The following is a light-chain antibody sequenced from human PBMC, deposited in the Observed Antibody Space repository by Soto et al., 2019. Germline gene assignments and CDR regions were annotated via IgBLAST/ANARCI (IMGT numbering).Light chain of an antibody. CDR2: DNN. Sequence: QAVVTQPPSVSAAPGQKVTMSCSGSSSNIGNNYVSWYQQLPGTAPKLLIYDNNKRPSGIPDRFSGSKSGTSATLGITGLQTGDEADYYCGTWDSRLRAVVFGGGTKVTVL. V-gene: IGLV1-51*01. CDR1: SSNIGNNY. CDR3: GTWDSRLRAVV. J-gene: IGLJ3*02.